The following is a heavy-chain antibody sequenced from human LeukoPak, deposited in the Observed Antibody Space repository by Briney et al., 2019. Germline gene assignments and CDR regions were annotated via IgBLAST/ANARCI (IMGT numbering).Heavy chain of an antibody. CDR1: GYTFTSYD. CDR2: MNPNSGNT. J-gene: IGHJ4*02. D-gene: IGHD3-22*01. Sequence: ASVKVSCKASGYTFTSYDINWVRQATGQGLEWMGWMNPNSGNTGYAQKFQGRVTITRNTSISTAYMELSSLRSEDTAVFYCARRHYDSSGYYYGPFDYWGQGTLVTVSS. CDR3: ARRHYDSSGYYYGPFDY. V-gene: IGHV1-8*03.